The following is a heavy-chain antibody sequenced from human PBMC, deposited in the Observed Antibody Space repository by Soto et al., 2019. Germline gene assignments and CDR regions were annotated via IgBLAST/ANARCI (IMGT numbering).Heavy chain of an antibody. CDR2: IIPIFGTA. D-gene: IGHD2-21*02. V-gene: IGHV1-69*01. CDR1: GGTFSSYA. Sequence: QVQLVQSGAEVKKPGSSVKVSCKASGGTFSSYAISWVRQAPGQGLEWMGGIIPIFGTANYAQKFQGRVTITADESTSPAYIDLRSLGSEDTAVYYCAIDRGNIVVVTGDAFDIWGQGTMVTFSS. CDR3: AIDRGNIVVVTGDAFDI. J-gene: IGHJ3*02.